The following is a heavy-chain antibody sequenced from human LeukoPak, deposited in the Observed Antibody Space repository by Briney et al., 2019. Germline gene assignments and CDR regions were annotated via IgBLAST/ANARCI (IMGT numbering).Heavy chain of an antibody. J-gene: IGHJ4*02. CDR1: GGSISSYY. CDR3: ARMPRSSWSPGPMYYFDY. Sequence: ETLSLTCTVSGGSISSYYWSWIRQPPGKGLDWIGYIYYIGSTNYNPSLKSRVTISVDTSKNQFSLKLSSVTAADTAVYYCARMPRSSWSPGPMYYFDYWGQGTLVTVSS. CDR2: IYYIGST. D-gene: IGHD6-13*01. V-gene: IGHV4-59*13.